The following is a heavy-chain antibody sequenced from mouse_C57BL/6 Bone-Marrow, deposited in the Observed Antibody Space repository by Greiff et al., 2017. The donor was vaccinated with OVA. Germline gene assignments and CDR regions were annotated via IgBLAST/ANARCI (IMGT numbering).Heavy chain of an antibody. CDR1: GYTFTSYW. CDR3: ARSSYYYGSSRYYFDY. D-gene: IGHD1-1*01. CDR2: IYPGSGST. Sequence: VKLQQPGAELVKPGASVKMSCKASGYTFTSYWITWVKQRPGQGLEWIGDIYPGSGSTNYNEKFKSKATLTVDTSSSTAYMQLSSLTSEDSAVYYCARSSYYYGSSRYYFDYWGQGTTLTVSS. V-gene: IGHV1-55*01. J-gene: IGHJ2*01.